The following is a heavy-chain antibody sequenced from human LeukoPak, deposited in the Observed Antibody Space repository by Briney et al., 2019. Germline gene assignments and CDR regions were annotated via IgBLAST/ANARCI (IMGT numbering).Heavy chain of an antibody. CDR3: ARVGGVSGRAFDM. CDR2: INTDSSTT. D-gene: IGHD6-25*01. CDR1: GFTFSSYW. Sequence: QTGGSLRLSCAASGFTFSSYWMHWVRQAPGEGLVWVSRINTDSSTTAYADSVKGRFIIFRDNAKNTVHLQMNSLRVEDTAVYYCARVGGVSGRAFDMWGQGTMVTVSS. V-gene: IGHV3-74*01. J-gene: IGHJ3*02.